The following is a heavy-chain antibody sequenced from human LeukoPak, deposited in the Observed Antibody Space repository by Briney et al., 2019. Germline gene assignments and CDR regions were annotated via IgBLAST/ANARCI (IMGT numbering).Heavy chain of an antibody. D-gene: IGHD2-15*01. J-gene: IGHJ4*02. CDR2: IRSGGINK. CDR3: AKDLRSDGTYYDY. Sequence: GGSLRLSCEASGFTFSNYVMHWVRQAPGKGLEWVAFIRSGGINKYYADSVKGRFTISRDNSQNTLFLQMNSLRAEDTALYYCAKDLRSDGTYYDYWGQGTLVTVSP. CDR1: GFTFSNYV. V-gene: IGHV3-30*02.